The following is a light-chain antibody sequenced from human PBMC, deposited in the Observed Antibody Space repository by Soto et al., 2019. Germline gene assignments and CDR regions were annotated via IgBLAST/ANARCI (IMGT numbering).Light chain of an antibody. V-gene: IGKV3-15*01. J-gene: IGKJ1*01. CDR3: QKYYNWPRT. CDR1: QSVSSD. Sequence: IVMTQSPGTLSVSPGERATLSCRASQSVSSDLAWYQQKPGQDPRLLIYGASTRATGIPARFSGSGSGTEFTLTISSRQSEDFAVYSCQKYYNWPRTFGQGTKVEIK. CDR2: GAS.